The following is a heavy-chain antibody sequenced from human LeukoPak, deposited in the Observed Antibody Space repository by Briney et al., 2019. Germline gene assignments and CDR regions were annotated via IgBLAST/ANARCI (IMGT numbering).Heavy chain of an antibody. CDR1: GYTFTRYY. CDR2: INPVKGGT. CDR3: ARVYDYGGESNYFDC. J-gene: IGHJ4*02. Sequence: ASVKVSCKASGYTFTRYYMHWVRQAPGQGLEWMGRINPVKGGTTYAQKFQGRVTMTRDSSISTAYMELNRLRSDDTAVYYCARVYDYGGESNYFDCWGQGSLVTVSS. D-gene: IGHD4/OR15-4a*01. V-gene: IGHV1-2*06.